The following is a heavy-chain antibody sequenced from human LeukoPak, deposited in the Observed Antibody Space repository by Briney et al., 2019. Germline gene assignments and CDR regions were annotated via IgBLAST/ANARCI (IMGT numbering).Heavy chain of an antibody. V-gene: IGHV3-11*01. CDR3: ARDRVPRAATFFAAFDI. CDR2: ISSSGSTK. Sequence: GGSLRLSCAASGFTSNDYYMSWIRQAPGKGLEWVSYISSSGSTKHYADSVKGRFTFSRDNAKNSLYLQMNSLRAEDTAVCYCARDRVPRAATFFAAFDIWGQGTMVTVSS. CDR1: GFTSNDYY. D-gene: IGHD2-15*01. J-gene: IGHJ3*02.